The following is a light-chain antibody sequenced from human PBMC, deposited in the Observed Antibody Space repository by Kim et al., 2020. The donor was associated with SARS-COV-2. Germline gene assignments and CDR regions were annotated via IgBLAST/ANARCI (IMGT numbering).Light chain of an antibody. V-gene: IGKV1-39*01. CDR2: GAS. CDR3: QQNYGSPLT. CDR1: RTINNY. Sequence: ASVGDRVTITCRAGRTINNYLNWYQHKPGKAPELLISGASSLRAGVPSRFSGSASGTYFTLTINGLQPEDFATYYCQQNYGSPLTFGGGTKVDIK. J-gene: IGKJ4*01.